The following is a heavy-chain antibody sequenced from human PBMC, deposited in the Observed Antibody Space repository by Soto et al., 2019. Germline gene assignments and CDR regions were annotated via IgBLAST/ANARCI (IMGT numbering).Heavy chain of an antibody. J-gene: IGHJ5*02. D-gene: IGHD6-13*01. CDR2: ISSSSSTI. V-gene: IGHV3-48*01. CDR3: ARHPERIAQIGWFDP. CDR1: GFTFSSYS. Sequence: PGGSLRLSCAASGFTFSSYSMNWLRQAPGKGLEWGSYISSSSSTIYYADSVKGRFTISRDNAKNSLYLQMNSLRAEDTAVYYCARHPERIAQIGWFDPWGQGT.